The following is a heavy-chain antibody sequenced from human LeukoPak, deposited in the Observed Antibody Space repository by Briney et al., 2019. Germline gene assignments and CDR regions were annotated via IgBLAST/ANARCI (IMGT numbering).Heavy chain of an antibody. J-gene: IGHJ6*03. CDR2: INHSGST. V-gene: IGHV4-34*01. CDR1: GGSFSGYY. CDR3: ARVSTAAGRNYYYYYMDV. D-gene: IGHD6-13*01. Sequence: SETLSLTCAVYGGSFSGYYWSWIRQPPGKGLEWIGEINHSGSTNYNPSLKSRVTISVDTSKNQFSLKLSSVTAADTAVYYCARVSTAAGRNYYYYYMDVWGKGTTVTVSS.